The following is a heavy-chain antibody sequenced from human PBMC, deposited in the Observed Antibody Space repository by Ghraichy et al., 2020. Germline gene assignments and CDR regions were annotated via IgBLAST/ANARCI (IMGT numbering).Heavy chain of an antibody. CDR3: ARHVFSLGITYAFQV. D-gene: IGHD7-27*01. V-gene: IGHV4-39*01. Sequence: TLSLTCSVSGASLRSSSYYWGWIRQSPGRGLQYIASVSYSGTSYENPALERRVTVSVDTSKNQFSLRLTSVTAEDSSVYYCARHVFSLGITYAFQVWGQGTAVTVSS. J-gene: IGHJ3*01. CDR2: VSYSGTS. CDR1: GASLRSSSYY.